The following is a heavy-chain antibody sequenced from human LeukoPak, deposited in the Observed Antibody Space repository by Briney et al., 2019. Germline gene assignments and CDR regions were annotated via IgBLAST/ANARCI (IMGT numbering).Heavy chain of an antibody. D-gene: IGHD3-9*01. CDR1: GFTFSDYA. V-gene: IGHV3-64*01. CDR3: TKERRRDDILTGSFSD. Sequence: GGSLRLSCAASGFTFSDYAMHWVRQAPGKELEYVSAISSNGGSIHYANSVKGRFTISRDNSKNTLYLQMNSLRAEDTAVYYCTKERRRDDILTGSFSDWGQGILVTVSS. CDR2: ISSNGGSI. J-gene: IGHJ4*02.